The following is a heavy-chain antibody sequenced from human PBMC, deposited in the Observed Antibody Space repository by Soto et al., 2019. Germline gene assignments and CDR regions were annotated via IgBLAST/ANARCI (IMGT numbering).Heavy chain of an antibody. Sequence: SETLSLTCTVSGGSIRSSTYQWGWIRQPPGRGLEWIGSAYYSESTYYNPSLKGRVTISVDASKNQFSLRVNSVTAADTAVYYCARQRNWTVDYWGQGTLVTVSS. J-gene: IGHJ4*02. V-gene: IGHV4-39*01. D-gene: IGHD1-1*01. CDR2: AYYSEST. CDR3: ARQRNWTVDY. CDR1: GGSIRSSTYQ.